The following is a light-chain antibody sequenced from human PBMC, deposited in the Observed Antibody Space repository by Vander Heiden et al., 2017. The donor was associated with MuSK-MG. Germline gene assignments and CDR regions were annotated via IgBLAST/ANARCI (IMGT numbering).Light chain of an antibody. J-gene: IGKJ2*01. CDR2: GAS. CDR1: QSVSSN. V-gene: IGKV3-15*01. CDR3: QQDNKPLT. Sequence: IVLTQSPATLSVYPGDSSTLSCRASQSVSSNLAWYQKTPGQATRSLSDGASTRATCIPARVSGSGSGTECNLTSRSVQSEDVAVYYCQQDNKPLTFGRGTKLEIK.